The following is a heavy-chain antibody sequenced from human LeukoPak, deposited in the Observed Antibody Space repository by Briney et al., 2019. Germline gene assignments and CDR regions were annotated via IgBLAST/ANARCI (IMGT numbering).Heavy chain of an antibody. Sequence: XXRQAPGKXXEWVSAISGSGGSTYYADSVKGRFTISRDNSKNTLYLQMNSLRAEDTAVYYCATSRGQYYYGSVYWGQGTLVTVSS. CDR3: ATSRGQYYYGSVY. D-gene: IGHD3-10*01. V-gene: IGHV3-23*01. J-gene: IGHJ4*02. CDR2: ISGSGGST.